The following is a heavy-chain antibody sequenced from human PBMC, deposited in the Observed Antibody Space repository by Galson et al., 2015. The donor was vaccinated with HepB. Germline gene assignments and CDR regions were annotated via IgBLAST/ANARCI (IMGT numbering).Heavy chain of an antibody. J-gene: IGHJ4*02. D-gene: IGHD1-26*01. CDR2: ISAYNGNT. CDR3: ARAPYSGSSPRPAFFDY. V-gene: IGHV1-18*04. CDR1: GYTFTSYG. Sequence: SVKVSCKASGYTFTSYGISWVRQAPGQGLEWMGWISAYNGNTNYAQKLQGRVTMTTDTSTSTAYMELRSLRSDDTAVYYCARAPYSGSSPRPAFFDYWGQGTLVTVSS.